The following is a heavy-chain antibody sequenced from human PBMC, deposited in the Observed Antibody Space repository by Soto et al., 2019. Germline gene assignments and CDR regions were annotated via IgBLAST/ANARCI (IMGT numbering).Heavy chain of an antibody. V-gene: IGHV4-30-4*01. CDR1: GGSISSGDYY. Sequence: TLSLTCTVSGGSISSGDYYWSWIRQPPGKGLEWIGYIYYSGSTYYNPSLKSRVTISVDTSKNQFSLKLSSVTAADTAVYYCAREGGRGYSGYDLNYFDYWGQGTLVTVSS. J-gene: IGHJ4*02. D-gene: IGHD5-12*01. CDR3: AREGGRGYSGYDLNYFDY. CDR2: IYYSGST.